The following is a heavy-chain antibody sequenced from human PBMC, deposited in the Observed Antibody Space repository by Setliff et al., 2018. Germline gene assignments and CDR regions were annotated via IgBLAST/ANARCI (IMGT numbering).Heavy chain of an antibody. Sequence: PSETLSLTCTVSGGSITSGRYYWGWIRQPPGQGLEWIASIHYSENTYYNPSLKTRVTISVDTSKNQFSLKLSFVTAADTAVYYCARHPSSGSYYEGSIFYFDDWGPGILVTVSS. D-gene: IGHD1-26*01. J-gene: IGHJ4*02. CDR2: IHYSENT. V-gene: IGHV4-39*01. CDR1: GGSITSGRYY. CDR3: ARHPSSGSYYEGSIFYFDD.